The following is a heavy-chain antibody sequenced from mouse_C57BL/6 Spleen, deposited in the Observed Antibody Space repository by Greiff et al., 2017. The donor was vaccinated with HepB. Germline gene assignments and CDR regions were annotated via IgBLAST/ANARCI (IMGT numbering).Heavy chain of an antibody. V-gene: IGHV1-26*01. CDR1: GYTFTDYY. Sequence: EVQLQQSGPELVKPGASVKISCKASGYTFTDYYMNWVKQSHGKSLEWIGDINPNNGGTSYNKKLKGKATLTVDKSSSTAYMELRSLTSEDSAVYYCALGDYFDYWGQGTTLTVSS. CDR2: INPNNGGT. CDR3: ALGDYFDY. J-gene: IGHJ2*01. D-gene: IGHD3-3*01.